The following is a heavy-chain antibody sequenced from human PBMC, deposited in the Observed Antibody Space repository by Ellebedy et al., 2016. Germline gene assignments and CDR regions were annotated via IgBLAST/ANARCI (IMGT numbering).Heavy chain of an antibody. J-gene: IGHJ4*02. Sequence: GESLKISXAASGFTFSSYAMTWVRQAPEKGLEWVSAISGSGGRTYYADSVKGRFTISRDNSKNTLHLQMNSLRAEDTAEYYCAKEFVDIVATSRSPDDYWGQGTLVTVSS. CDR3: AKEFVDIVATSRSPDDY. CDR2: ISGSGGRT. V-gene: IGHV3-23*01. D-gene: IGHD5-12*01. CDR1: GFTFSSYA.